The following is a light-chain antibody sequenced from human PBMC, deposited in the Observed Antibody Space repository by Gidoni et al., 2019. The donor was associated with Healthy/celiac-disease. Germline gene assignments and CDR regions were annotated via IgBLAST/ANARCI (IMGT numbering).Light chain of an antibody. CDR1: QSVSSSY. Sequence: ELLLPQSPGTLSLSPGERATLSCRASQSVSSSYLAWYQQKPGQAPRLLIYGASSRATGIPDRFSGSGSGTDFTLTIRRLEPEDVAVYYCQQYGSSPGYTFGQGTKLEIK. V-gene: IGKV3-20*01. J-gene: IGKJ2*01. CDR2: GAS. CDR3: QQYGSSPGYT.